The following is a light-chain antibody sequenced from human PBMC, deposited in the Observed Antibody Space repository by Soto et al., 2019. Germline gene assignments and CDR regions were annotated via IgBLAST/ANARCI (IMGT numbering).Light chain of an antibody. CDR3: QQHNSYPPLT. J-gene: IGKJ4*01. CDR2: AAS. V-gene: IGKV1-9*01. Sequence: DIQLTQSPSFLSASVGDRVTITCRASQGISSYLAWYQQKPGKAPKLLIYAASTLQSGVPSRFSGSGSGTEFSLTISSLQPEDFATYYWQQHNSYPPLTFGGGTKVEIK. CDR1: QGISSY.